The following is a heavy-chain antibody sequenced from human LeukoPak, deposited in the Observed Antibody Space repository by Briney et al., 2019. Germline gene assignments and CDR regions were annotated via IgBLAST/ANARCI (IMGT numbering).Heavy chain of an antibody. CDR2: ITPIFGTA. CDR1: GGTFSSYA. D-gene: IGHD6-13*01. CDR3: ARDLTGAAAGPTLTRLLDLPFDY. Sequence: GASVKVSCKASGGTFSSYAISWVRQAPGQGLEWMGGITPIFGTANYAQKFQGRVTITADESTSTAYMELSSLRSEDTAVYYCARDLTGAAAGPTLTRLLDLPFDYWGQGTLVTVSS. J-gene: IGHJ4*02. V-gene: IGHV1-69*13.